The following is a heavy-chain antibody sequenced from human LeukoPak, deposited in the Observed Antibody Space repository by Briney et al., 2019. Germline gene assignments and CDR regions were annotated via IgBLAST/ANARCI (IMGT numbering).Heavy chain of an antibody. CDR2: IYSDNT. J-gene: IGHJ4*02. V-gene: IGHV3-53*01. CDR1: GFTVSSNS. CDR3: ARIYDSSGYTNFDY. D-gene: IGHD3-22*01. Sequence: GGSLRLSCTVSGFTVSSNSMSWVRQAPGKGLEWVSFIYSDNTHYSDSVKGRFTISRDNSKNTLYLQMNSLRAEDTAVYYCARIYDSSGYTNFDYWGQGTLVTVSS.